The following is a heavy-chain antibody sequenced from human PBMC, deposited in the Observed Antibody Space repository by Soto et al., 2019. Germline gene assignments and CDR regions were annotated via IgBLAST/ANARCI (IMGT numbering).Heavy chain of an antibody. CDR2: IKQDGSEK. CDR1: GFTFSSYW. J-gene: IGHJ4*02. Sequence: GGSLRLSCAASGFTFSSYWMSWVRQAPGKGLEWVANIKQDGSEKYYVDSVKGRFTISRDNAKNSLYLQMNSLRAEDTAVYYCARVALYYDYVWGSYRPHFDYWGQGTLVTVSS. D-gene: IGHD3-16*02. CDR3: ARVALYYDYVWGSYRPHFDY. V-gene: IGHV3-7*03.